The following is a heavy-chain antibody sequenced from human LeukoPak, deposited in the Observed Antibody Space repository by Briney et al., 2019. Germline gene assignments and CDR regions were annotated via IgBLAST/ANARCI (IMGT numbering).Heavy chain of an antibody. J-gene: IGHJ4*02. D-gene: IGHD3-22*01. CDR2: INHSGST. V-gene: IGHV4-34*01. CDR1: GGSFSGHY. Sequence: PSETLSLTCAVYGGSFSGHYWSWIRQPPGKGLEWIGEINHSGSTDYNPSLKSRVTISVDTSKNQFSLKLSSVTAADTAVYYCARQSLAYYYDSSGRYYFDYWGQGTLVTVSS. CDR3: ARQSLAYYYDSSGRYYFDY.